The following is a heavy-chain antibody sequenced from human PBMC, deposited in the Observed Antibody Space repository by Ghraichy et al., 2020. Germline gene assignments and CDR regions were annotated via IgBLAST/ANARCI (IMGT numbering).Heavy chain of an antibody. CDR2: IKQDGGEK. J-gene: IGHJ4*02. Sequence: GGSLRLSCAASGFTFNTYYMTWVRQAPGKGLEWVANIKQDGGEKYSVDSVKGRFTISRDNAKDSVYLQMNSLRAEDTAVYYCGRGGYIYGSNPVDYWGQGTQVTVSS. D-gene: IGHD5-18*01. CDR3: GRGGYIYGSNPVDY. V-gene: IGHV3-7*04. CDR1: GFTFNTYY.